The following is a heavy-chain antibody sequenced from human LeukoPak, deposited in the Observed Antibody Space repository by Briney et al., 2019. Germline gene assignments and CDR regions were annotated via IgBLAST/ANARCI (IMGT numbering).Heavy chain of an antibody. V-gene: IGHV1-69*05. D-gene: IGHD3-3*01. CDR1: GGTFSSYA. CDR2: IIPIFGTA. J-gene: IGHJ4*02. Sequence: ASVKVSCKASGGTFSSYAISWVRQAPGQGLEWMGGIIPIFGTANYAQKFQGRVTITTDESTSTAYMELSSLRSEDTAVYYCARSPSLEWLFPPDYWGQGTLVTVSS. CDR3: ARSPSLEWLFPPDY.